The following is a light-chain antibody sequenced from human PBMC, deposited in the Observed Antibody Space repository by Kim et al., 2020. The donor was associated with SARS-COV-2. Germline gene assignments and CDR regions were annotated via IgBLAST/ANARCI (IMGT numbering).Light chain of an antibody. CDR2: TAS. CDR3: QQTYSSPIT. V-gene: IGKV1-39*01. J-gene: IGKJ5*01. CDR1: QSISTF. Sequence: DIQMTQSPSSLSASVGDRVTITCRASQSISTFLNWYQQKPGKAPNLLIYTASSLASGVPSRFSGSGSGTDFTLTISSLQPEDFATYYCQQTYSSPITFGQGTRLEIK.